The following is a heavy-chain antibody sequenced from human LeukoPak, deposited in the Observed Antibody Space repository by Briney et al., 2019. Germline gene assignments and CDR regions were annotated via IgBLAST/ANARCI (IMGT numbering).Heavy chain of an antibody. CDR3: AIMHGYYDGSGYWVQ. CDR1: GFTFASYG. CDR2: ITPNADRT. V-gene: IGHV3-23*01. D-gene: IGHD3-22*01. J-gene: IGHJ1*01. Sequence: GGSLRLSCAPSGFTFASYGMSWARQPPGKGLEWVPFITPNADRTSYADSVEGRFTISRDNPRNTLYMQMNSLRDEDTAVYYCAIMHGYYDGSGYWVQWGQGTLVTVSS.